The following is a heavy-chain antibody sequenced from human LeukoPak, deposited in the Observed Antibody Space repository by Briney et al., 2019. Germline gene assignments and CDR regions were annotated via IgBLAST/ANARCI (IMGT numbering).Heavy chain of an antibody. CDR1: GGSISSYY. V-gene: IGHV4-4*07. CDR3: ARGEYCSSTSCYPFDY. Sequence: SETLSLTCTVSGGSISSYYWSWIRQPPGKGLEWIGRIYTSGSTNYNPSLKSRVTMSVDTSKNQFSLKLSSVTAADTAVYYCARGEYCSSTSCYPFDYWGQGTLVTVSS. D-gene: IGHD2-2*01. CDR2: IYTSGST. J-gene: IGHJ4*02.